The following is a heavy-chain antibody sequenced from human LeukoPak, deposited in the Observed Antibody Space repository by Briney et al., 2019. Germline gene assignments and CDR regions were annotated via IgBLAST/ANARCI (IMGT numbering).Heavy chain of an antibody. Sequence: PGGSLRLSCATSGFTFSRSWMDWVRQAPGKGLEWVANIKEDGSETHYVDFAKGRFTISRDNAKNSLFLQVYNLRVEDTAIYYCSRSLNFWGQGTLVTVSP. CDR1: GFTFSRSW. V-gene: IGHV3-7*01. J-gene: IGHJ4*02. CDR3: SRSLNF. CDR2: IKEDGSET.